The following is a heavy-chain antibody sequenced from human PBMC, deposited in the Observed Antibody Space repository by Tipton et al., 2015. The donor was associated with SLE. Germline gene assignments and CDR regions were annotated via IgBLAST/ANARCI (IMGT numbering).Heavy chain of an antibody. V-gene: IGHV4-4*08. Sequence: TLSLTCTVSDGSPSIYYWSWIRQPPGKGLEWIGFIYTLGRTNYNPSLRSRVTMFVDKSKSHFSLGLNSVAAADTAIYYCARIYSDDSGLYKFDLWGQGTLVTVSS. J-gene: IGHJ4*02. CDR2: IYTLGRT. CDR3: ARIYSDDSGLYKFDL. CDR1: DGSPSIYY. D-gene: IGHD3-22*01.